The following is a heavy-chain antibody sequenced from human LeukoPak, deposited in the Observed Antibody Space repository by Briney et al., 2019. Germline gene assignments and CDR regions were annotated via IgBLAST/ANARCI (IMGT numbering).Heavy chain of an antibody. V-gene: IGHV3-7*01. CDR1: GFTFSHYW. Sequence: PGGSLRLSCAASGFTFSHYWMGRVRQAPGKGLDWVANIKHDEIENYLADSVTGRFTISRDKAENSLFLQMNRLRPDDTAVYFCVKLVGVTATYWYFDVWGRGTPITVSS. J-gene: IGHJ2*01. D-gene: IGHD2-21*02. CDR2: IKHDEIEN. CDR3: VKLVGVTATYWYFDV.